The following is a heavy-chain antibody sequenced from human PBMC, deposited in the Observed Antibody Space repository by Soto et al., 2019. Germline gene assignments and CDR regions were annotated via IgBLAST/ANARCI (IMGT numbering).Heavy chain of an antibody. CDR1: GYSFTSYW. J-gene: IGHJ6*02. V-gene: IGHV5-51*01. Sequence: GESLKISCKGSGYSFTSYWIGWVRQMPGKGLEWMGIIYPGDSDARYSPSFQGQVTISADKSISTAYLQWSSLKASDTAMYYCAGGGVRGVITRTRDYYGMDVWGQGTTVTVSS. CDR2: IYPGDSDA. CDR3: AGGGVRGVITRTRDYYGMDV. D-gene: IGHD3-10*01.